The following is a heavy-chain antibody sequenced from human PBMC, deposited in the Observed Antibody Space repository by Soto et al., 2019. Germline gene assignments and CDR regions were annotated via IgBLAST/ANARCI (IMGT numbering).Heavy chain of an antibody. CDR2: IFYSGST. CDR1: GGSISSYY. V-gene: IGHV4-59*01. J-gene: IGHJ5*01. CDR3: PSMIGAPVASFDS. D-gene: IGHD3-10*02. Sequence: QVQLQESGPGLVKPSETLSLTCTVSGGSISSYYWCWIRQPPGKGLEWIGFIFYSGSTSYNPSPKSRATTSIDSSEYQFSLTLSSGPAMTTAVYYWPSMIGAPVASFDSWGQGTLVAVSS.